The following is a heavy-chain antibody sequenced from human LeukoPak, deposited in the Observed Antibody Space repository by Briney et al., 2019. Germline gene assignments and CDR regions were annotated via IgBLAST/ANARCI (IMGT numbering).Heavy chain of an antibody. V-gene: IGHV1-18*01. J-gene: IGHJ4*02. CDR1: GYTFTSYG. D-gene: IGHD4-23*01. CDR2: ISAYNGNT. CDR3: ARDLPAAVARWFAY. Sequence: VASVKVSCKASGYTFTSYGISWVRQAPGQGLECMGWISAYNGNTNYAQKLQGRVTMTTDTSTSTAYMELRSLRSDDTAVYYCARDLPAAVARWFAYWGQGNLVTVSS.